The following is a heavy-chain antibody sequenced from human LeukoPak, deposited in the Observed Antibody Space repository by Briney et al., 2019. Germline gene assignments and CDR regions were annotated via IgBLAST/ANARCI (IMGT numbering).Heavy chain of an antibody. J-gene: IGHJ5*02. CDR1: GYTFTGYY. V-gene: IGHV1-2*06. CDR2: FNPDSGDT. D-gene: IGHD1-7*01. Sequence: ASVKVSCKASGYTFTGYYMHWVRQAPGQGLEWMGRFNPDSGDTKYAQKFQDRVTMTRDTSISTAYMDLIRLTSDDTAVYYCARGTSSGNSNWFDPWGQGTLVTVSS. CDR3: ARGTSSGNSNWFDP.